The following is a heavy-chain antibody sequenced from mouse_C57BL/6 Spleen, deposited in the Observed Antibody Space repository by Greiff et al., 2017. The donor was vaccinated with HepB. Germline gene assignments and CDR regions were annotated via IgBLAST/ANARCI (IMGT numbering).Heavy chain of an antibody. V-gene: IGHV1-18*01. CDR3: ARAGDYGYVYAMDY. CDR2: INPNNGGT. Sequence: EVHLVESGPELVKPGASVKIPCKASGYTFTDYNMDWVKQSHGKSLEWIGDINPNNGGTIYNQKLKGKATLTVDKSSSTAYMEHRSLTSEDTAVYYCARAGDYGYVYAMDYWGQGTSVTVSS. D-gene: IGHD2-2*01. J-gene: IGHJ4*01. CDR1: GYTFTDYN.